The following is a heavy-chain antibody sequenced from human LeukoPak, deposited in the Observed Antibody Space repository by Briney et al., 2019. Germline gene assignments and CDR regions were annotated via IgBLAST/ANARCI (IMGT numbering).Heavy chain of an antibody. CDR1: GGSISSYY. V-gene: IGHV4-4*07. CDR2: IYTSGST. J-gene: IGHJ5*02. Sequence: SETLSLTCTVSGGSISSYYWSWIRQPAGKGLEWIGRIYTSGSTNYNPSLKSRVTMSVDTSKNQFSLKLSSVTAADTAVYYCARDGSYSGYDLGWFDPWGQGTLVTVSS. CDR3: ARDGSYSGYDLGWFDP. D-gene: IGHD5-12*01.